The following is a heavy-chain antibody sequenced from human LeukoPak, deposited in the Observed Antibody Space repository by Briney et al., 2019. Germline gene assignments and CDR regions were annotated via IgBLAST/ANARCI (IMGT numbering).Heavy chain of an antibody. CDR3: ARDRPSPAADAFDI. J-gene: IGHJ3*02. Sequence: GGSLRLSCAASGFTFSSCAMSWVRQAPGKGLEWVSSISSSSSYIYYADSVKGRFTISRDNAKNSLYLQMNSLRAEDTAVYYCARDRPSPAADAFDIWGQGTMVTVSS. CDR2: ISSSSSYI. CDR1: GFTFSSCA. V-gene: IGHV3-21*01. D-gene: IGHD6-25*01.